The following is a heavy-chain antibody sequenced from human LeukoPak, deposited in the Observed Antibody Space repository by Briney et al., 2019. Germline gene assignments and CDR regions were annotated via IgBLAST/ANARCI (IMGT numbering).Heavy chain of an antibody. V-gene: IGHV4-59*12. CDR3: ASFTAGYSYGYGLFDY. J-gene: IGHJ4*02. CDR1: GGSISNYY. CDR2: IYYSGTT. D-gene: IGHD5-18*01. Sequence: SETLSLTCTVSGGSISNYYWNWIRQPPGKGLEWIGYIYYSGTTNYNPSLKSRVTISVDKSKNQFSLKLSSVTAADTAVYYCASFTAGYSYGYGLFDYWGQGTLVTVSS.